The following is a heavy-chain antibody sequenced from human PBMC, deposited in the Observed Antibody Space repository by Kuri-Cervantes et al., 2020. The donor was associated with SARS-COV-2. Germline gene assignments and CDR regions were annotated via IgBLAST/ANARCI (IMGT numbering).Heavy chain of an antibody. CDR3: ARRMVRGLYYYYGMDV. J-gene: IGHJ6*02. D-gene: IGHD3-10*01. CDR2: IIPIFGTA. Sequence: SVKVSCKASGGTFSSYAISWVRQAPGQGLEWMGGIIPIFGTANYAQKFQGRVTITADESTSTAYMELGSLRSEDTAVYYCARRMVRGLYYYYGMDVWGQGTKVTVSS. CDR1: GGTFSSYA. V-gene: IGHV1-69*13.